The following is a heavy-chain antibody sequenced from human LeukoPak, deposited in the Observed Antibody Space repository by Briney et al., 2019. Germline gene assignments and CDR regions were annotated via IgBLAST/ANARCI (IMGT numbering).Heavy chain of an antibody. V-gene: IGHV4-61*02. Sequence: SQTLSLTCTVSGGSISSGSYYWSWIRQPAGKGLAWIGRIYTSGSTNYNPSLKSRVTISVDTSKNQFSLKLSSVTAADTAVYYCARGYAMIVVVPYWYFDLWGRGTLVTVSS. D-gene: IGHD3-22*01. CDR1: GGSISSGSYY. J-gene: IGHJ2*01. CDR3: ARGYAMIVVVPYWYFDL. CDR2: IYTSGST.